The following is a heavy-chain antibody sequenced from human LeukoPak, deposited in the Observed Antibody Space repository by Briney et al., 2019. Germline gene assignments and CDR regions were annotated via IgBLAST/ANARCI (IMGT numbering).Heavy chain of an antibody. D-gene: IGHD3-10*01. V-gene: IGHV3-21*01. CDR1: GFTFSSYS. CDR2: ISSSSSYI. J-gene: IGHJ6*03. CDR3: AGPRTGAYYYYYMDV. Sequence: SGGSLRLSCAASGFTFSSYSMNWVRQAPGKGLEWVSSISSSSSYIYYADSVKGRFTISGDNAKNSLYLQMNSLRAEDTAVYYCAGPRTGAYYYYYMDVWGKGTTVTVSS.